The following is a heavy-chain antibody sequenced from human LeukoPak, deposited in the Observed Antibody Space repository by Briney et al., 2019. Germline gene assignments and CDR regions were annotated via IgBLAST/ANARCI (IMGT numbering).Heavy chain of an antibody. Sequence: SETLSLTCAVYGGSFSGYYWSWIRQPPRKGLQWIGEFNHSGSTNYNPSLKSRVTISVDTSKNQFSLKLSSVTAADTAVYYCARKGLDIVVVPTRPGYNWFDPWGQGTLVTVSS. CDR3: ARKGLDIVVVPTRPGYNWFDP. CDR2: FNHSGST. V-gene: IGHV4-34*01. D-gene: IGHD2-2*03. CDR1: GGSFSGYY. J-gene: IGHJ5*02.